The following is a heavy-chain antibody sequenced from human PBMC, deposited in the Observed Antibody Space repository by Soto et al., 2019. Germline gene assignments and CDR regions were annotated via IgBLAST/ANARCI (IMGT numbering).Heavy chain of an antibody. CDR2: ISTYNDDT. CDR3: ARGDILTGYFDF. D-gene: IGHD3-9*01. J-gene: IGHJ4*02. Sequence: GASVKVSCKAAGYTFSKYGVTCVLQSAGQALEWMGCISTYNDDTNYAQNLQGRITLTTDTSTSTAYMELRSLTLDDTALYFCARGDILTGYFDFWGQGTLVTVSS. V-gene: IGHV1-18*04. CDR1: GYTFSKYG.